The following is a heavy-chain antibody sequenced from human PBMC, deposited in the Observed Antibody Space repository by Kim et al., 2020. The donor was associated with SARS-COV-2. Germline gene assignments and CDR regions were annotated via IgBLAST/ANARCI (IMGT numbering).Heavy chain of an antibody. CDR3: ARDRGHRWELTGGSGG. CDR1: GGTFSSYA. CDR2: IIPIFGTA. Sequence: SVKVSCKASGGTFSSYAISWVRQAPGQGLEWMGGIIPIFGTANYAQKFQGRVTITADESTSTAYMELSSLRSEDTAVYYCARDRGHRWELTGGSGGWGQGTLVTVSS. D-gene: IGHD1-26*01. J-gene: IGHJ4*02. V-gene: IGHV1-69*13.